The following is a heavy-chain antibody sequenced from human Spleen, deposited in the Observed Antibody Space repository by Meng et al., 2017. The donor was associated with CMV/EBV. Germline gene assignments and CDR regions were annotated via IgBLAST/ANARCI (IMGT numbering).Heavy chain of an antibody. D-gene: IGHD2-2*01. V-gene: IGHV3-30*02. CDR3: AKEQEYQLLHKFDP. J-gene: IGHJ5*02. CDR1: GFTFSSYG. CDR2: IRYDGSNK. Sequence: GGSLRLSCAASGFTFSSYGMHWVRQAPGKGLEWVAFIRYDGSNKYYADSVKGRFTISRDNSKNTLYLQMNRLRAEDTAVYYCAKEQEYQLLHKFDPWGQGTLVTVSS.